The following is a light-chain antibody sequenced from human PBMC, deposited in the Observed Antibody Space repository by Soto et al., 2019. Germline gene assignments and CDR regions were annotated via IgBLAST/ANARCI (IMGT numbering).Light chain of an antibody. J-gene: IGKJ4*01. CDR2: AAS. V-gene: IGKV1-39*01. CDR1: QSISSY. CDR3: QQSYNTPLT. Sequence: DIPMTQSPSSLSASVGDRVTITCRASQSISSYLNWYQQKPGKAPKLLIYAASSLQSGVPSRFSGSGSGTDFTLTISSLQPEDFATYLCQQSYNTPLTFGGGTNVQIK.